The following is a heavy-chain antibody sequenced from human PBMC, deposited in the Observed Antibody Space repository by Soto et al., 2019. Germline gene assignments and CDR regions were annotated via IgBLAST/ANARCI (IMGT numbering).Heavy chain of an antibody. V-gene: IGHV4-39*01. CDR3: ARLTTGYYDFWSGYRQIDY. Sequence: SETLSLTCTVSGGSISSSSYYWGWIRQPPGKGLEWIGSIYYSGSTYYNPSLKSRVTISVDTSKNQFSLKLSSVTAADTAVYYCARLTTGYYDFWSGYRQIDYWGQGTLVTVSS. D-gene: IGHD3-3*01. J-gene: IGHJ4*02. CDR1: GGSISSSSYY. CDR2: IYYSGST.